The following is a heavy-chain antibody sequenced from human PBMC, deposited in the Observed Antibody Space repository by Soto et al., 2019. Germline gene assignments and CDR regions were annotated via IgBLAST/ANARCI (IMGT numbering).Heavy chain of an antibody. CDR2: VSTYNGNT. V-gene: IGHV1-18*01. D-gene: IGHD3-10*02. Sequence: QVHLVQSEAEVKKPGTSVKVSCKASGYTFTSYGISWVRQAPGQGLEWMGGVSTYNGNTNYAQKLQGRATMTTDTPMSTGDMELRSLRADDTAVYFCARVYGDGYKGFYYYGMDVWGQGTTVTVSS. CDR1: GYTFTSYG. CDR3: ARVYGDGYKGFYYYGMDV. J-gene: IGHJ6*02.